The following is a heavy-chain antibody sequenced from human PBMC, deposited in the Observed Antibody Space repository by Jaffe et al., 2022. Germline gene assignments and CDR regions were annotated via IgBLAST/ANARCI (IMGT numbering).Heavy chain of an antibody. CDR3: ARDRIESGSSPPVSYWYFDL. J-gene: IGHJ2*01. CDR2: IYTSGST. CDR1: GGSISSGSYY. V-gene: IGHV4-61*02. D-gene: IGHD1-26*01. Sequence: QVQLQESGPGLVKPSQTLSLTCTVSGGSISSGSYYWSWIRQPAGKGLEWIGRIYTSGSTNYNPSLKSRVTISVDTSKNQFSLKLSSVTAADTAVYYCARDRIESGSSPPVSYWYFDLWGRGTLVTVSS.